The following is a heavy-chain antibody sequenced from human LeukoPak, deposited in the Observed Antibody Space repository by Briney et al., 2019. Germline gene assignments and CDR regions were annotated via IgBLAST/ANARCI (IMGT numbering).Heavy chain of an antibody. CDR2: IWYDGSNK. CDR3: ARGIDPGYSYGPFDY. D-gene: IGHD5-18*01. Sequence: GGSLRLSCAASGFTFSSYGMHWIRQAPGKGLEWVAVIWYDGSNKYYADSAKGRFTISRDNSKNTLYLQMNSLRAEDTAVYYCARGIDPGYSYGPFDYWGQGTLVTVSS. CDR1: GFTFSSYG. V-gene: IGHV3-33*01. J-gene: IGHJ4*02.